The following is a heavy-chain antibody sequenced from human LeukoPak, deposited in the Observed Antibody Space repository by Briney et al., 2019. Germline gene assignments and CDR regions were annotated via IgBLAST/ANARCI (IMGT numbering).Heavy chain of an antibody. Sequence: SQTLSLTCAVSGGSISSGGYSWSWLRQPPGKGLEWIGYIYHSGSTYYNPSLKSRVTISVDRSKNQFSPKLSSVTAADTAVYYCARERVRGNSNWGQGTLVTVSS. CDR2: IYHSGST. CDR1: GGSISSGGYS. D-gene: IGHD4-23*01. CDR3: ARERVRGNSN. J-gene: IGHJ4*02. V-gene: IGHV4-30-2*01.